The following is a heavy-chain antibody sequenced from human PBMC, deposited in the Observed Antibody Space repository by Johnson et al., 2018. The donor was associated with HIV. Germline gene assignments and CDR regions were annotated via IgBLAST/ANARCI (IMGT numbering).Heavy chain of an antibody. CDR1: GFTFSSYA. Sequence: QVQLVESGGGVVQPGRSLRLSCAASGFTFSSYAMHWVRQAPGKGLEWVAVISYDGSNKYYADSVKGRFTISRDNSKNTRDRQMNSLRAEDTAVYYCAKAWEMALGAFDIWGQGTMVTVSS. D-gene: IGHD5-24*01. V-gene: IGHV3-30-3*01. CDR3: AKAWEMALGAFDI. J-gene: IGHJ3*02. CDR2: ISYDGSNK.